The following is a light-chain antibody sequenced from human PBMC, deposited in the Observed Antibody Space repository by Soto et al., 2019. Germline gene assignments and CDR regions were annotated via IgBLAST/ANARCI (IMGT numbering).Light chain of an antibody. Sequence: DIKMTQSPSTLSASVGDRVTITCRASQTMSGWLAWYQQKPGKAPTVLIYKSSSLQSRVPSRFSGSGSGTEFTLTISSLQPHDFANYYCLQYDSYPWTFGQGTKVEIK. CDR1: QTMSGW. V-gene: IGKV1-5*03. J-gene: IGKJ1*01. CDR2: KSS. CDR3: LQYDSYPWT.